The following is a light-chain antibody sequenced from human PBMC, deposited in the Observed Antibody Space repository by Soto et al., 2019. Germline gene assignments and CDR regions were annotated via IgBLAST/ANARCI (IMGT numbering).Light chain of an antibody. Sequence: EVVMTQSPATLSVSLGERATLSCRASQSVASNLAWYQQKPGQAPRPLMYDVSTRATGIPARFSGSGSGTEYTLTISSLQSEDFAVYYCQQYNNCPLTFGGGTKVEIK. CDR3: QQYNNCPLT. CDR1: QSVASN. V-gene: IGKV3-15*01. CDR2: DVS. J-gene: IGKJ4*01.